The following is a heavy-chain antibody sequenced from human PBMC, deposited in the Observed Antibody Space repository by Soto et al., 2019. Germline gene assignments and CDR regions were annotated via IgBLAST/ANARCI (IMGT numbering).Heavy chain of an antibody. CDR2: LNPHNGKT. CDR1: GYTFTSHD. CDR3: ARVSSISARRSFDS. D-gene: IGHD6-6*01. Sequence: ASVKVSCKASGYTFTSHDINWVRQATGQGLEWMGWLNPHNGKTGYAQRFQGRVTMTWNATTGTVYLELSSLRPEDTAMYYCARVSSISARRSFDSCGQRTLVTVSS. J-gene: IGHJ4*02. V-gene: IGHV1-8*01.